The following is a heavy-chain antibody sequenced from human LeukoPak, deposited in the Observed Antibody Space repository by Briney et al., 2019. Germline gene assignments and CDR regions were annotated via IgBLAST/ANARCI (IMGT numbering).Heavy chain of an antibody. V-gene: IGHV4-34*01. Sequence: SETLSLTCAVYGGSFSGYYWSWIRQPPGKGLEWIGEINHGGSTNYNPSLKSRVTISVDTSKNQFSLKLSSVTAADTAVYYCARDRITMVRGVTTQYNWFGPWGQGTLVTVSS. CDR1: GGSFSGYY. CDR3: ARDRITMVRGVTTQYNWFGP. CDR2: INHGGST. D-gene: IGHD3-10*01. J-gene: IGHJ5*02.